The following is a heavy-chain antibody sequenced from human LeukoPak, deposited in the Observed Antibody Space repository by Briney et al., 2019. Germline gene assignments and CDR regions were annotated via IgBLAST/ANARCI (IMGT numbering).Heavy chain of an antibody. J-gene: IGHJ6*02. D-gene: IGHD2-2*01. CDR1: GFTFSSYA. V-gene: IGHV3-64D*09. CDR2: ISSDGGRT. Sequence: QPGGSLRLSCSASGFTFSSYAMHWVRQAPGKGLEYVSAISSDGGRTYYADSVRGRFTISRDNSKNTLYLQMSSLRAEDTAVYYCVRSWGPYCSSTSCHDYYYGMDVWGQGTTVTVSS. CDR3: VRSWGPYCSSTSCHDYYYGMDV.